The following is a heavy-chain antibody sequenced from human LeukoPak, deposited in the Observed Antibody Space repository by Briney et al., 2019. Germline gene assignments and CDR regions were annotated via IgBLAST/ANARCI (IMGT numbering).Heavy chain of an antibody. CDR2: INSDGSST. Sequence: GGSLRLSCAASGFTFSSYWMHWVRQAPGKGLVWVSRINSDGSSTSYADSVKGRFTISRDNAKNTLYLQVNSLRAEDTAVYYCARDYRLAAFDIWGQGTMVTVSS. V-gene: IGHV3-74*01. CDR3: ARDYRLAAFDI. J-gene: IGHJ3*02. CDR1: GFTFSSYW.